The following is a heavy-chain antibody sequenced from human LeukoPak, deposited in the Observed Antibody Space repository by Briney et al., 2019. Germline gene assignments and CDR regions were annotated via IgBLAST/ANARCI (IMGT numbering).Heavy chain of an antibody. CDR3: ARDSAYAFDY. CDR2: IRASSNGV. CDR1: GFTFSSFS. J-gene: IGHJ4*02. D-gene: IGHD3-16*01. V-gene: IGHV3-48*01. Sequence: GGSLRLSCAASGFTFSSFSMNRVRQAPGKGLEWFSYIRASSNGVQYADSVQGRFTISRDNAKNSLYLQMNSLRAEDTAVYYCARDSAYAFDYWGQGTLVTVSS.